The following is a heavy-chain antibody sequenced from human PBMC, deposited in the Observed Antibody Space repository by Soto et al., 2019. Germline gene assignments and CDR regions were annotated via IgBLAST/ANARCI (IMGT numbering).Heavy chain of an antibody. CDR3: ARDRRLERYYYYGMDL. CDR1: GGSISSYY. J-gene: IGHJ6*02. CDR2: IYYSGST. Sequence: SETLSLTCTVSGGSISSYYWSWIRQPPGKGLEWIGYIYYSGSTNYNPSLKSRVTISVDTSKNQFSLKLSSVTAADTAVYYCARDRRLERYYYYGMDLWGQAPTVTVSS. V-gene: IGHV4-59*01. D-gene: IGHD1-1*01.